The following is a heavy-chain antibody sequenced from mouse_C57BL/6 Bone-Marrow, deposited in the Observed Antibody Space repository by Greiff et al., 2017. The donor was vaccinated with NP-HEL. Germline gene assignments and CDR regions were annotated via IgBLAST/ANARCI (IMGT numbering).Heavy chain of an antibody. CDR2: ISYDGSN. CDR1: GYSITSGYY. J-gene: IGHJ3*01. Sequence: EVQLQESGPGLVKPSQSLSLTCSVTGYSITSGYYWNWIRQFPGNKLEWMGYISYDGSNNCNPSLKNRISITRDTSKNQFFLKLNSVTTEDTATYYCAREAYYQGFAYWGQGTLVTVSA. D-gene: IGHD2-10*01. CDR3: AREAYYQGFAY. V-gene: IGHV3-6*01.